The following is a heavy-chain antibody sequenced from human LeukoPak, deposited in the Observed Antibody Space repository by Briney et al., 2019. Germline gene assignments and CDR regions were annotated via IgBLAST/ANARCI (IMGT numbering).Heavy chain of an antibody. CDR1: GFTVSTNY. CDR2: LYSGGSA. D-gene: IGHD6-19*01. J-gene: IGHJ4*02. V-gene: IGHV3-66*01. CDR3: ARGGSGWYPDY. Sequence: GGSLRLSCVASGFTVSTNYMNWVRQAPGKGLEWVSVLYSGGSANYADSVKGRFTFSRDNSKNTLYLQMNSLRAEDTAVYYCARGGSGWYPDYWGQGTLVTVSS.